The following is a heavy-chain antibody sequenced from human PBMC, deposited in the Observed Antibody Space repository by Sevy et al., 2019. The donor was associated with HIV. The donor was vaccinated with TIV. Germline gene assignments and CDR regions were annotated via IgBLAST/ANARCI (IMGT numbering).Heavy chain of an antibody. D-gene: IGHD3-16*02. Sequence: SQTLSLTCTVSGGSISSGSYYWSWIRQPAGKGLEWIGRIYTSGSTNYNPSLKSRVTISVDTSKNQFSLKLSSVTAADTAVYYCARRRIMITFGGVIVPAWFDPWGQGTLVTVSS. V-gene: IGHV4-61*02. CDR2: IYTSGST. CDR3: ARRRIMITFGGVIVPAWFDP. CDR1: GGSISSGSYY. J-gene: IGHJ5*02.